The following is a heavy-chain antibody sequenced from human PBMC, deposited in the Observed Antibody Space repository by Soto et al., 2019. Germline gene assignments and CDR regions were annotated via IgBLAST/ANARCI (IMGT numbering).Heavy chain of an antibody. CDR1: GGTFSSYT. Sequence: QVQLVQSGAEVKKPGSSVKVSCKASGGTFSSYTISWVRQAPGQGLEWMGRIIPILGIANYAQKFQGRVTITADKSTSTAYMELSSLRSEDTAVYYCARDEEGLRPENWFDPWGQGTLVTVSS. D-gene: IGHD4-17*01. V-gene: IGHV1-69*08. CDR3: ARDEEGLRPENWFDP. J-gene: IGHJ5*02. CDR2: IIPILGIA.